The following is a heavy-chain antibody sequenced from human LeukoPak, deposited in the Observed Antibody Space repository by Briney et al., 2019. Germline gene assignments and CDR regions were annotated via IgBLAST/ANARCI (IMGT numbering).Heavy chain of an antibody. V-gene: IGHV3-74*01. CDR2: IKGDTSYA. J-gene: IGHJ4*02. D-gene: IGHD3-3*01. CDR1: GFMFNNYW. Sequence: SGGSLRLSCAASGFMFNNYWMHWVRQAPGRGLEWVSRIKGDTSYANYADSVKGRFTISRDNAKSTLYLQMDSLTIEDTAVYFCARDNDVWSLDFWGQGTLVTVSS. CDR3: ARDNDVWSLDF.